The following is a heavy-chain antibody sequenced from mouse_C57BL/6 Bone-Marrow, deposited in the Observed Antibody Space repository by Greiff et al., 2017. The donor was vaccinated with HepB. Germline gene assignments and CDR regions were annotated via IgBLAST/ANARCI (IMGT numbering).Heavy chain of an antibody. J-gene: IGHJ4*01. V-gene: IGHV5-17*01. D-gene: IGHD1-1*01. CDR1: GFTFSDYG. Sequence: EVHLVESGGGLVKPGGSLKLSCAASGFTFSDYGMHWVRQAPEKGLEWVAYISSGSSTIYYADTVKGRFTISRDNAKNTLFLQMTSLRSEDTAMYYCAKRPYYGSSYNYYAMDYWGQGTSVTVSS. CDR2: ISSGSSTI. CDR3: AKRPYYGSSYNYYAMDY.